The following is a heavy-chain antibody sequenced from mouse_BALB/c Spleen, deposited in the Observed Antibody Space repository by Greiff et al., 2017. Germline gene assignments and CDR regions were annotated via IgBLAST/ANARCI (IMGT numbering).Heavy chain of an antibody. Sequence: EVQLVESGGGLVQPGGSRKLSCAASGFTFSSFGMHWVRQAPEKGLEWVAYISSGSSTIYYADTVKGRFTISRDNPKNTLFLQMTSLRSEDTAMYYCARSLMPQAWFAYWGQGTLVTVSA. CDR2: ISSGSSTI. CDR3: ARSLMPQAWFAY. D-gene: IGHD6-2*01. CDR1: GFTFSSFG. V-gene: IGHV5-17*02. J-gene: IGHJ3*01.